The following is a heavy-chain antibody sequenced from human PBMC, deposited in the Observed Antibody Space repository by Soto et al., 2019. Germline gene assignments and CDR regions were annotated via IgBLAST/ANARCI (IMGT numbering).Heavy chain of an antibody. CDR2: IYYSGST. CDR1: GGSVSSSSYY. Sequence: PSETLSLTCTVSGGSVSSSSYYWGWIRQPPGKGLEWIGSIYYSGSTYYNPSLKSRVTISVDTSKNQFSLKLSSVTAADTAVYYCASFFLGQTLRFWGPDSHCSSTSCYGDWFDPWDQGTLVTVSS. V-gene: IGHV4-39*01. CDR3: ASFFLGQTLRFWGPDSHCSSTSCYGDWFDP. J-gene: IGHJ5*02. D-gene: IGHD2-2*01.